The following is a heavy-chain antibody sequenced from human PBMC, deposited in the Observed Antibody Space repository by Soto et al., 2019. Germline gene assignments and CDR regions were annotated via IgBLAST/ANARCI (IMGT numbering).Heavy chain of an antibody. CDR1: GFTFSSYW. J-gene: IGHJ6*03. V-gene: IGHV3-7*01. CDR3: ARAPPHCDWLLYGYYYYMDV. Sequence: PGGSLRLSCAASGFTFSSYWMSWVRQAPGKGLEWVANIKQDGSEKYYVDSVKGRFTISRDNAKNSLYLQMNSLRAEDTAVYYCARAPPHCDWLLYGYYYYMDVWGQGTTVTVSS. D-gene: IGHD3-9*01. CDR2: IKQDGSEK.